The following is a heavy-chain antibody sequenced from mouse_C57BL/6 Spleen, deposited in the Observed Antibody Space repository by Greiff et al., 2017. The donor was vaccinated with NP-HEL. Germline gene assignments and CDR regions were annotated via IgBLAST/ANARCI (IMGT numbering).Heavy chain of an antibody. J-gene: IGHJ4*01. CDR2: INPGSGGT. CDR3: ARFYDYDGGDY. V-gene: IGHV1-54*01. D-gene: IGHD2-4*01. CDR1: GYAFTNYL. Sequence: LVESGAELVRPGTSVKVSCKASGYAFTNYLIEWVKQRPGQGLEWIGVINPGSGGTNYNEKFKGKATLTADKSSSTAYMQLSSLTSEDSAVYFCARFYDYDGGDYWGQGTSVTVSS.